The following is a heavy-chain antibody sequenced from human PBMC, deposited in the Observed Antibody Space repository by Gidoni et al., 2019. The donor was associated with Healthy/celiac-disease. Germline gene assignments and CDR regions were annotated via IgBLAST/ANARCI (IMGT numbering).Heavy chain of an antibody. D-gene: IGHD3-22*01. CDR3: AKPLPTYYDSSGYYVH. CDR2: ISGSGGST. V-gene: IGHV3-23*01. CDR1: GFTFSSYA. Sequence: EVQLLESGGGLVQPGGSLRLPCAAYGFTFSSYAMSWVRQAPGKGLEWVSAISGSGGSTYYADSVKGRFTISRDNSKNTLYLQMNSLRAEDTAVYYCAKPLPTYYDSSGYYVHWGQGTLVTVSS. J-gene: IGHJ4*02.